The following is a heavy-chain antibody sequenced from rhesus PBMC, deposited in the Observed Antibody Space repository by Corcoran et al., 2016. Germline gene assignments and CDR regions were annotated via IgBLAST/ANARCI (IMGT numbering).Heavy chain of an antibody. CDR2: IYGSDGST. CDR3: TRDFDYDFDY. CDR1: GYSVSSNS. J-gene: IGHJ4*01. D-gene: IGHD3-40*01. Sequence: QVQLQESGPGLVKPSETLSLTCAVSGYSVSSNSWSWLRQPPGTGLEWIGYIYGSDGSTYYNPSLKSQVTISTDTSKNHFSLKLTSVTAADTAVYYCTRDFDYDFDYWGQGVLVTVSS. V-gene: IGHV4-160*01.